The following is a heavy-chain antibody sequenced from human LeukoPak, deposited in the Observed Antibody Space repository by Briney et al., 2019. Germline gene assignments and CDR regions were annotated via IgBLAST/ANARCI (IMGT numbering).Heavy chain of an antibody. V-gene: IGHV4-61*02. CDR2: IYTSGST. D-gene: IGHD6-13*01. CDR3: ARERIAAAGHFDY. J-gene: IGHJ4*02. CDR1: GGSISSGSYY. Sequence: SETLSLTCTVSGGSISSGSYYWSWIRQPAGKGLEWIGRIYTSGSTSYNPSLKSRVTISVDTSKNQFSLKLSSVTAADTAVYYCARERIAAAGHFDYWGQGTLVTVSS.